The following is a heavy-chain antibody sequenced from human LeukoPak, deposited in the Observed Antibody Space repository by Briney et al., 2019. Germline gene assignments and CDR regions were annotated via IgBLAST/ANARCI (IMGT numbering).Heavy chain of an antibody. CDR1: GGTSSSYA. CDR2: IIPIFGTA. Sequence: SVTASCKASGGTSSSYAISWVRQAPGQGLEWMGGIIPIFGTANYAQKFQGRVTITADEPTTTAYMELSSLRSEDTAVYYCARDSLPYDILTGYYRADAFDIWGQGTMVTVSS. CDR3: ARDSLPYDILTGYYRADAFDI. D-gene: IGHD3-9*01. J-gene: IGHJ3*02. V-gene: IGHV1-69*13.